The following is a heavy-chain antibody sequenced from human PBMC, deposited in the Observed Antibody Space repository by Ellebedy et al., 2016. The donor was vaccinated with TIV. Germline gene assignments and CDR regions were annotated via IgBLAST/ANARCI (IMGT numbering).Heavy chain of an antibody. V-gene: IGHV4-59*01. CDR1: DGSISTFY. Sequence: MPSETLSLTCTVSDGSISTFYWSWIRQPPGKGLEFIGYIYYIGITNYNPSLESRVAISIDTSENQFSLRLSSVTAADTAVYYCASYYGGRFDYWGQGTLVTVSP. D-gene: IGHD4-23*01. CDR3: ASYYGGRFDY. J-gene: IGHJ4*02. CDR2: IYYIGIT.